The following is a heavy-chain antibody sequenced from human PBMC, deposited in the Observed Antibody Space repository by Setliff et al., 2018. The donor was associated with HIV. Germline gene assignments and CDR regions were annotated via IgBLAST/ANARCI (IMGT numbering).Heavy chain of an antibody. V-gene: IGHV4-39*07. CDR2: IYYSGSG. J-gene: IGHJ6*03. Sequence: SETLSLTCTVSGGSISSSSYYWGWIRQPPGKGLEWIGSIYYSGSGYYNPSLKSRVTISVDTSKNQFSLKLSSVTAADTAVYYCARGDGTKYYYYYYMDVWGKGTTVTVSS. CDR3: ARGDGTKYYYYYYMDV. CDR1: GGSISSSSYY. D-gene: IGHD1-7*01.